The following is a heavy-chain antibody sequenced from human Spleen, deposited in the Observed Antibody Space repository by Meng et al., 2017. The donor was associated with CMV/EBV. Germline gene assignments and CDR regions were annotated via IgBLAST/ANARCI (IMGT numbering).Heavy chain of an antibody. D-gene: IGHD2-15*01. CDR3: AKDEVVSATNYYYGMDV. CDR1: GFTFSSYG. J-gene: IGHJ6*02. Sequence: GESLKISCAASGFTFSSYGMHWVRQAPGKGLEWVAFIRYDGSNKYYADSVKGRFTISRDNSKNTLYLQMNSLRAEDTAVYYCAKDEVVSATNYYYGMDVWGQGTTVTVSS. CDR2: IRYDGSNK. V-gene: IGHV3-30*02.